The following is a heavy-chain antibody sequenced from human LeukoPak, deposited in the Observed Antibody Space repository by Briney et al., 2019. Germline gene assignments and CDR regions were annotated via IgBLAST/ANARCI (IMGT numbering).Heavy chain of an antibody. D-gene: IGHD2-2*01. CDR3: AREGSIVVVPAAMEDAFDI. CDR1: GFTFSSYS. CDR2: ISSSSSTI. Sequence: PGGSLRLSCAASGFTFSSYSMNWVRQAPGKGLEWVSYISSSSSTIYYADSVKGRFTISRDNAKNSLYLQMNSLRDEDTAVYYCAREGSIVVVPAAMEDAFDIWGQGTMVTVSS. J-gene: IGHJ3*02. V-gene: IGHV3-48*02.